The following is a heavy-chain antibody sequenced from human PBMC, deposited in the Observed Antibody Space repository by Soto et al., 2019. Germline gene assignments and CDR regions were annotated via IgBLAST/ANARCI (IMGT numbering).Heavy chain of an antibody. V-gene: IGHV3-30*18. CDR2: ISYDGSNK. CDR3: AKEPFEY. CDR1: GFTFSSYG. Sequence: GSLRLSCAASGFTFSSYGMHWVRQAPGKGLEWVAVISYDGSNKYYADSVKGRFTISRDNSKNTLYLQMNSLRAEDTAVYYCAKEPFEYWGQGTLVTVSS. J-gene: IGHJ4*02.